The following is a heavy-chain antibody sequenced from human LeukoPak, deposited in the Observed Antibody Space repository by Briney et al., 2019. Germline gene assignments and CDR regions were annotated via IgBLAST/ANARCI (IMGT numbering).Heavy chain of an antibody. Sequence: PSETLSLTCTVSGGSISSTTYYWGWIRQPPGKGLEWIGSMHYSGSTYYNPSLNSRVTTSLGTSKNLFSLRLSSVTAADTAVYYCTGDYGDYVIGHWGQGTLVTVSS. CDR1: GGSISSTTYY. D-gene: IGHD4-17*01. CDR3: TGDYGDYVIGH. J-gene: IGHJ4*02. CDR2: MHYSGST. V-gene: IGHV4-39*01.